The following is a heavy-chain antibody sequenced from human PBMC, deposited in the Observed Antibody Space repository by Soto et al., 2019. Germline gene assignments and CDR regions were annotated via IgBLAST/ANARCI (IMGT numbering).Heavy chain of an antibody. CDR2: ISAYNGNT. CDR1: GYTFTSYG. Sequence: ASVKVSCKASGYTFTSYGISWVRQAPGQGLEWMGWISAYNGNTNYAQKLQDRVTMTTDTSTSTAYMELRSLRSDDTAVYYCARSRGIAVGWDYFDYWGQGTLVTVSS. CDR3: ARSRGIAVGWDYFDY. J-gene: IGHJ4*02. D-gene: IGHD6-19*01. V-gene: IGHV1-18*01.